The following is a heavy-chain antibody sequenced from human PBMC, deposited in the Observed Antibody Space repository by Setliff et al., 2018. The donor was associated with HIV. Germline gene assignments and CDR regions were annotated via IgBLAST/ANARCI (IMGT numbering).Heavy chain of an antibody. V-gene: IGHV4-59*01. CDR2: IYYSGST. J-gene: IGHJ2*01. CDR3: ARDSDLDYSSSARWYFDL. Sequence: PSETLSLTCTVSGGSISSYHWSWIRQPPGKGLEWIGYIYYSGSTNYNPSLKSRVTISVDTSKNQFSLKLNSVTAADTAVYYCARDSDLDYSSSARWYFDLWGRGTLVTVSS. CDR1: GGSISSYH. D-gene: IGHD6-6*01.